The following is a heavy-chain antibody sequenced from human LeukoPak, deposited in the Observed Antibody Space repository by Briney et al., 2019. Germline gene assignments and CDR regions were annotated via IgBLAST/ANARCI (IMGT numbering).Heavy chain of an antibody. Sequence: ASVKVSCKASGYTFTSYGISWVRQAPGQGLEWMGWISAYNGNTNYAQKLQGRVTMTTDTSTSTAYMELRSLRSDDTAVYYCASGGSPWGEIGNFDYWGQGTLVTVSS. J-gene: IGHJ4*02. CDR1: GYTFTSYG. D-gene: IGHD7-27*01. CDR2: ISAYNGNT. CDR3: ASGGSPWGEIGNFDY. V-gene: IGHV1-18*01.